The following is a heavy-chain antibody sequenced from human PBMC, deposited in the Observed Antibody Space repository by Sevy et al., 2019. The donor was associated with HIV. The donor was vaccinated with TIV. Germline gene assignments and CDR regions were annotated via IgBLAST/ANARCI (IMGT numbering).Heavy chain of an antibody. D-gene: IGHD3-22*01. V-gene: IGHV3-49*03. CDR2: IKNKAFGGTA. CDR3: STRNAYDKSG. CDR1: GFVFDDYA. Sequence: GGSLRLSCTGSGFVFDDYAMSWCRQAPGKGLEWLGFIKNKAFGGTAEYAASVKGRFIISRDYYKSIAYLVMNSLEIEDTAVYYCSTRNAYDKSGWGQGTLVTVSS. J-gene: IGHJ4*02.